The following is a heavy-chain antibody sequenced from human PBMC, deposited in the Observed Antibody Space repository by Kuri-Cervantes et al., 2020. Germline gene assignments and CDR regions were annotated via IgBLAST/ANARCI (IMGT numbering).Heavy chain of an antibody. J-gene: IGHJ5*02. CDR3: ARRRGSNWFDP. D-gene: IGHD5-12*01. V-gene: IGHV3-30*03. CDR1: GFTFSSYG. CDR2: ISYDGSNK. Sequence: GESLKISCAASGFTFSSYGMHWVRQAPGKGLEWVAVISYDGSNKYYADSVKGRFTISRDNSKNTLYLQMNSLRAEDTAVYYCARRRGSNWFDPWGQGTLVTVSS.